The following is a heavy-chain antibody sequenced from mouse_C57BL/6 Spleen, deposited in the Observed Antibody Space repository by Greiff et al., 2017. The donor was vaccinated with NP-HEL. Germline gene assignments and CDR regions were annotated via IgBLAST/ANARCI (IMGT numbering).Heavy chain of an antibody. Sequence: EVQLQQSGPELVKPGASVKISCKASGYSFTGYYMNWVKQSPEKSLEWIGEINPSTGGTTYNQKFKAKATLTVDKSSSTAYMQLKSLTSEDSAVYYCAFTTVGFFDYWGQGTTLTVSS. J-gene: IGHJ2*01. CDR1: GYSFTGYY. V-gene: IGHV1-42*01. CDR3: AFTTVGFFDY. D-gene: IGHD1-1*01. CDR2: INPSTGGT.